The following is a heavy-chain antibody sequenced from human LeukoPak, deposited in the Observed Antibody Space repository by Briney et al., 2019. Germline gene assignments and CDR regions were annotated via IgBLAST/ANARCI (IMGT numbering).Heavy chain of an antibody. J-gene: IGHJ4*02. CDR3: ADLPTKYSGGGSSFGY. V-gene: IGHV3-30*04. Sequence: PGGSLRLSCAASGFNFTYYTMNWVRQAPGKGLEWVAVISYDGNNKYFADSVKGRFTISRDNSKNTLYLQMNSLRGEDTAVYYCADLPTKYSGGGSSFGYWGQGTLVTVSS. CDR2: ISYDGNNK. D-gene: IGHD2-15*01. CDR1: GFNFTYYT.